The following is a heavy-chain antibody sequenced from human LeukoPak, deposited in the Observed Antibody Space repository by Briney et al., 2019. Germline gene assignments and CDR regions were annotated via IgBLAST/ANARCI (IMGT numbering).Heavy chain of an antibody. Sequence: GGSLRLSCAASGFAVSSNYMSWVRPAPGKGLEWVSFMYRGDRTYYADSVKGRFTMSRDDMEKTVYLQMDSLRAEDTAVYYCASSHCTAGSCNWFDPWGQGTLVTVSS. CDR3: ASSHCTAGSCNWFDP. D-gene: IGHD2-8*02. J-gene: IGHJ5*02. CDR2: MYRGDRT. CDR1: GFAVSSNY. V-gene: IGHV3-66*01.